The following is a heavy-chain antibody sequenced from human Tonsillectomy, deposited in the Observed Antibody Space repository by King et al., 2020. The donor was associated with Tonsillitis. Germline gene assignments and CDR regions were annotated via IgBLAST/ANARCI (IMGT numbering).Heavy chain of an antibody. V-gene: IGHV3-9*01. J-gene: IGHJ4*02. CDR3: AKDTGAVAGTFDY. CDR2: ISWNSGSI. D-gene: IGHD6-19*01. Sequence: VQLVESGGGLVQPGRSLRLSCAASGFTFDDYAMHWVRQAPGKGLEWVSGISWNSGSIGYADSVKGRFTISRDNAKNSLYLQMNRLRAEATALYYCAKDTGAVAGTFDYWGQGTLVTVSS. CDR1: GFTFDDYA.